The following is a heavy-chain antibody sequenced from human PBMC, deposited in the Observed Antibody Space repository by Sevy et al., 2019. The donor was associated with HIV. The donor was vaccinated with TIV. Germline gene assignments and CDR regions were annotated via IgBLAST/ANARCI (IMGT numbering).Heavy chain of an antibody. D-gene: IGHD3-16*01. CDR3: AKDWGTTAISDY. J-gene: IGHJ4*02. CDR1: GFTFSTFA. V-gene: IGHV3-23*01. CDR2: ISATGSST. Sequence: GGSLRLSCAGSGFTFSTFAMSWVRQAPGKGLEWVSAISATGSSTFSSASVKGRFTTSRDNSKNTLYLQMNSLRADDTAVYYCAKDWGTTAISDYWGQGTLVTVSS.